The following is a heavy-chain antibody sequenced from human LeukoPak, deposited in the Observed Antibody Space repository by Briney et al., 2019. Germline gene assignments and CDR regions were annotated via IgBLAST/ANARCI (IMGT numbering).Heavy chain of an antibody. CDR1: GFTFSSYS. V-gene: IGHV3-21*01. CDR3: ARDQDDYVWGIKSERCDY. CDR2: ISSSSSYI. J-gene: IGHJ4*02. Sequence: PGGSLRLSCAASGFTFSSYSMNWVRQAPGKGLEWVSSISSSSSYIYYADSVKGRFTISRDNAKNSLYLQMNSLRAEDTAVYYCARDQDDYVWGIKSERCDYWGQGTLVTVSS. D-gene: IGHD3-16*01.